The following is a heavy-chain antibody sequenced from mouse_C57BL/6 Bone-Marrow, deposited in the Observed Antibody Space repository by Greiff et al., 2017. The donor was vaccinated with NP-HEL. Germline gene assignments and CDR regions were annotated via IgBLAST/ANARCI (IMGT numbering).Heavy chain of an antibody. V-gene: IGHV5-16*01. J-gene: IGHJ1*03. CDR2: INYDGSST. CDR1: GFTFSDYY. D-gene: IGHD2-5*01. Sequence: EVMLVESEGGLVQPGSSMKLSCTASGFTFSDYYMAWVRQVPEKGLEWVAHINYDGSSTYYLDSLKSRFIISRDNAKNILYLQMSSLKSEDTATYYCATYSNYWYFDVWGTGTTVTVSS. CDR3: ATYSNYWYFDV.